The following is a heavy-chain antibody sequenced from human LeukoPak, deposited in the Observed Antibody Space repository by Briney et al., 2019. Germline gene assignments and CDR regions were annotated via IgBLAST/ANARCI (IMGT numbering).Heavy chain of an antibody. Sequence: PGGSLRLSCAASGFTFSSYSMNWVRQAPGKGLEWVSSISSSSSYIYYADSVKGRFTISRDNAKNSLYLQMNSLRAEDTAVYHCARGGNYDYGDYDVDYWGQGTLVTVSS. CDR3: ARGGNYDYGDYDVDY. D-gene: IGHD4-17*01. J-gene: IGHJ4*02. CDR1: GFTFSSYS. CDR2: ISSSSSYI. V-gene: IGHV3-21*01.